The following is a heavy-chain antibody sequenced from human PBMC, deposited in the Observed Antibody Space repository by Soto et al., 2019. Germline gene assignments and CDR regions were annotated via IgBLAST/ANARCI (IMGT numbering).Heavy chain of an antibody. V-gene: IGHV1-69*13. D-gene: IGHD6-19*01. J-gene: IGHJ6*02. Sequence: ASVKVSCKASGGTFSSYAISWVRQAPGQGLEWMGGIIPIFGTANYAQKFQGRVTITADESTSTAYMELSSLRSEDTAVYYCARDQRPHGSGWTREYYYYYGMDVWGQGTTVTVSS. CDR3: ARDQRPHGSGWTREYYYYYGMDV. CDR1: GGTFSSYA. CDR2: IIPIFGTA.